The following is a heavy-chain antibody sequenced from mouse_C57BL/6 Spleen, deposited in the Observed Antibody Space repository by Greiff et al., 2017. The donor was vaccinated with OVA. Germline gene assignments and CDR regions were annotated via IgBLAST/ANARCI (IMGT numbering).Heavy chain of an antibody. CDR3: ARVELTGSAWFAD. J-gene: IGHJ3*01. CDR2: INPSNGWT. Sequence: QVPLKVSGTELVKPGASVKLSCKASGYTFISYWMHWVKQRPGQGLEWIGNINPSNGWTNYNENFKSKATLTVDKSSSTAYMQLSSLTSDDSAVYYCARVELTGSAWFADWGQGTLVTVSA. D-gene: IGHD4-1*01. V-gene: IGHV1-53*01. CDR1: GYTFISYW.